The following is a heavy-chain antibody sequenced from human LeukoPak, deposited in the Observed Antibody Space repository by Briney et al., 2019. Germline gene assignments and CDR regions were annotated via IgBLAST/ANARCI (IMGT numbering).Heavy chain of an antibody. V-gene: IGHV3-73*01. CDR2: IRSKANSYAT. D-gene: IGHD5-18*01. CDR1: GFTFSGSA. CDR3: TRHAPHYPMVTWDY. Sequence: PGGSLRLSCAASGFTFSGSAMHWVRQASGKGLEWVGRIRSKANSYATAYAALVKGRFTISRDDSKNTAYLQMNSLKTEDTAVYYCTRHAPHYPMVTWDYWGQGTLVTVSS. J-gene: IGHJ4*02.